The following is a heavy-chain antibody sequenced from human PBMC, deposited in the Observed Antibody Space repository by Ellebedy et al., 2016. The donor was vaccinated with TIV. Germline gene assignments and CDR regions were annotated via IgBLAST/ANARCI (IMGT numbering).Heavy chain of an antibody. CDR3: ARDVWGGGWA. D-gene: IGHD6-19*01. J-gene: IGHJ5*02. CDR1: EFTFSDYH. Sequence: PGGSLRLSCAASEFTFSDYHMSWIRQAPGKGLEWVANIKQDGSARYYVDSVKRRFTISRDNAKNSVYLQLSSLGAEDTAVYYCARDVWGGGWAWGQGTPVTVSS. CDR2: IKQDGSAR. V-gene: IGHV3-7*01.